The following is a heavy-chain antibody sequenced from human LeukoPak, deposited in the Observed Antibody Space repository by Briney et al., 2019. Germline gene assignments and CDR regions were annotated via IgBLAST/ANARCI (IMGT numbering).Heavy chain of an antibody. CDR2: IYHSGST. V-gene: IGHV4-4*02. CDR1: GGSISSSNW. CDR3: ARGPHYYSYYGLDV. J-gene: IGHJ6*02. Sequence: SETLSLTCAVSGGSISSSNWWSWVRQPPGKGLEWIGEIYHSGSTNYNPSLKSRVTISVDKSKNQFSLKLSSVTAADTAVYYCARGPHYYSYYGLDVWGQGTTVTVSS.